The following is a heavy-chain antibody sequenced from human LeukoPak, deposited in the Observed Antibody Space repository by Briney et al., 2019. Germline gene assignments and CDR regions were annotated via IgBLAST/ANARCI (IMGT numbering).Heavy chain of an antibody. CDR3: GGLGGAGAGNPIFFDY. Sequence: GESLKISCKGSGYSFTSYWIGWVRQMPGKGLEWMGIIYPGDSDTRYSPSFQGQVTISADKSISTAYLQWSSLKASDTAMYYFGGLGGAGAGNPIFFDYWGQGTLVTVPS. V-gene: IGHV5-51*01. D-gene: IGHD6-19*01. CDR1: GYSFTSYW. J-gene: IGHJ4*02. CDR2: IYPGDSDT.